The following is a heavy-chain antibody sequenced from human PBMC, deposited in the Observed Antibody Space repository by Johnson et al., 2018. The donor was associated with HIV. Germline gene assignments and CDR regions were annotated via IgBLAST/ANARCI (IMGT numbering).Heavy chain of an antibody. Sequence: VQLVESGGGLIQPGGSLRLSCAASGFTVSSNYMTWVRQAPGKGLEWVSVIYSGGSTYYTDSVKGRFTISRDNSKNTRYLQMNSLRAEDTAVYYCARDVTKDAFDIWGQWKMVTVSS. V-gene: IGHV3-53*01. CDR2: IYSGGST. D-gene: IGHD4-17*01. CDR3: ARDVTKDAFDI. J-gene: IGHJ3*02. CDR1: GFTVSSNY.